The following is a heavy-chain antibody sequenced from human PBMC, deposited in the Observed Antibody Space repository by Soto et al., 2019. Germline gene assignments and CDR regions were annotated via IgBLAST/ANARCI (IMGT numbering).Heavy chain of an antibody. Sequence: SETLSLTCTVSGGSISSGDYYWSWIRQPPGKGLEWIGYIYYSGITYYNPSLKSRVTISVYTSKNQFSLKLSSVTAADTAVYYCARGAVRYCSGGGCYTNWFDPWGQGTLVTFSS. CDR2: IYYSGIT. CDR1: GGSISSGDYY. J-gene: IGHJ5*02. V-gene: IGHV4-30-4*01. CDR3: ARGAVRYCSGGGCYTNWFDP. D-gene: IGHD2-15*01.